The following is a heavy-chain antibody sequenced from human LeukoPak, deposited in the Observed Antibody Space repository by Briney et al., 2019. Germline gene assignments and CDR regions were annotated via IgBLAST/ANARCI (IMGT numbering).Heavy chain of an antibody. D-gene: IGHD6-19*01. J-gene: IGHJ4*02. V-gene: IGHV3-7*01. CDR3: ARGISNVAGRENFDN. Sequence: GGSLRLSCAASGFTFSSYWMSWVRQAPGKGLEWVANIKPDGSEKYYVDSVKGRFTISRDNAKNSLYLQMNSLRAEDAAVYYCARGISNVAGRENFDNWGQGTLVTVSS. CDR1: GFTFSSYW. CDR2: IKPDGSEK.